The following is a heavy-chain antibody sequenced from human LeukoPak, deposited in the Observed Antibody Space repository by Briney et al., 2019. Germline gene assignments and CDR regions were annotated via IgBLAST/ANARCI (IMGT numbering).Heavy chain of an antibody. D-gene: IGHD5-12*01. J-gene: IGHJ4*02. CDR2: IYYSGST. CDR1: DGSISSYY. CDR3: ARGVIVATI. Sequence: SETLSLTCTVSDGSISSYYWSWIRQPPGKGLEWIGYIYYSGSTNYNLSPKSRVTISVDTSKNQFSLKLSSVTAADTAVYYCARGVIVATIWGQGTLVTVSS. V-gene: IGHV4-59*01.